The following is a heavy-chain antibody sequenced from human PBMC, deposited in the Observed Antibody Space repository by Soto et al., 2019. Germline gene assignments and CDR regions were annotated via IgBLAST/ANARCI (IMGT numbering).Heavy chain of an antibody. CDR3: ARVAYRDYYFDY. CDR1: GGSINDYY. CDR2: IYYSGST. D-gene: IGHD4-17*01. J-gene: IGHJ4*02. V-gene: IGHV4-59*01. Sequence: PSETLSLTCTVSGGSINDYYWSWIRQPPGKGLEWIGYIYYSGSTNYNPSLKSRVTISVDTSKNQFSLKLSSVTAADTAVYYCARVAYRDYYFDYWGQGTLVTVSS.